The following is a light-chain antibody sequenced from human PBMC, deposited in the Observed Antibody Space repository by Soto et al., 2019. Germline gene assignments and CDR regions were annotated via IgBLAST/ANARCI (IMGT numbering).Light chain of an antibody. V-gene: IGLV4-69*01. CDR2: LNSDGSH. CDR1: SGHSSYA. J-gene: IGLJ3*02. Sequence: QLVLTQSPSXXAXXXXXXXLTCTLSSGHSSYAIAWHQQQPEKGPRYLMKLNSDGSHSKGDGIPDRFSGSSSGAERYLTISSLQSEDEADYYCQTWGTGIQVFGGGTKLTVL. CDR3: QTWGTGIQV.